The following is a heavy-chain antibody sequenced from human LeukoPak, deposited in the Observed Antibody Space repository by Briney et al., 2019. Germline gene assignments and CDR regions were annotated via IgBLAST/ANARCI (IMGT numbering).Heavy chain of an antibody. CDR3: ARDMFGSTNRNPRDYYYYMDV. CDR1: GYSISSGYY. J-gene: IGHJ6*03. D-gene: IGHD1-14*01. CDR2: IYHSGST. V-gene: IGHV4-38-2*02. Sequence: PSETLSLTCTVSGYSISSGYYWGWIRQPPGKGLEWIGSIYHSGSTYYNPSLKSRVTISVDTSKNQFSLKLSSVTAADTAVYYCARDMFGSTNRNPRDYYYYMDVWGQGTTVTVSS.